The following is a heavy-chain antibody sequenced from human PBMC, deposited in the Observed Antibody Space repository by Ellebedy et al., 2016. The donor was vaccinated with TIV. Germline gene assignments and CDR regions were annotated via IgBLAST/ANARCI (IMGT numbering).Heavy chain of an antibody. V-gene: IGHV4-34*12. D-gene: IGHD3-10*01. J-gene: IGHJ4*02. CDR3: ARVRRESLWLAESQYFFDY. Sequence: MPSETLSLTCAVYGYSFSGYYWSWIRQPPGKGLEWIGEVIHTGSTNYNPSLKSRVTISVDTSKNQFSLNLSSVTAADTAVYYCARVRRESLWLAESQYFFDYWGQGTLVTVSS. CDR2: VIHTGST. CDR1: GYSFSGYY.